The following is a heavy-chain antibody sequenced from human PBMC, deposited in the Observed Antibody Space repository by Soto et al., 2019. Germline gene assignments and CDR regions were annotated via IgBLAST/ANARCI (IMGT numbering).Heavy chain of an antibody. D-gene: IGHD6-19*01. CDR1: GFTFSSYG. Sequence: QVQLVESGGGVVQPGRSLRLSCAASGFTFSSYGMHWVRQAPGKGLEWVAVIWYDGSNKYYADSVKGRFTISRDNSKNTLYLQMNSLRAEDTAVYYCARRYSSGWYGGYGMDVWGQGTTVTVSS. J-gene: IGHJ6*02. V-gene: IGHV3-33*01. CDR2: IWYDGSNK. CDR3: ARRYSSGWYGGYGMDV.